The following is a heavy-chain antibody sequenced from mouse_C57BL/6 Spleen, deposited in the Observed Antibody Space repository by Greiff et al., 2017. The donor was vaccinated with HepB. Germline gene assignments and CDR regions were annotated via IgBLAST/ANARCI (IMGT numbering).Heavy chain of an antibody. D-gene: IGHD1-1*01. CDR2: IYPGSGNN. J-gene: IGHJ4*01. Sequence: VQLQQSGAELVRPGASVKLSCKASGYTFTDYYINWVQQRPGQGLEWIARIYPGSGNNYYNEKFKGKATLTAEKSSSTAYMHLSSLTSEDSAVYFCAIYYGSSSYAMDYWGQGTSVTVSS. CDR1: GYTFTDYY. V-gene: IGHV1-76*01. CDR3: AIYYGSSSYAMDY.